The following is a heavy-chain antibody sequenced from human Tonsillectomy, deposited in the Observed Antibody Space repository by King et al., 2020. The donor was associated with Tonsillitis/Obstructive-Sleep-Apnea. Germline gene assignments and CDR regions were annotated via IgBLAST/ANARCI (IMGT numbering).Heavy chain of an antibody. D-gene: IGHD3-3*01. J-gene: IGHJ6*03. CDR1: GGTFSSYA. V-gene: IGHV1-69*01. CDR2: IIPIFCTA. CDR3: ARGRRTYYDFWSGTRVYYYYYMDV. Sequence: QLVQSGAEVKKPGASVKVSCKASGGTFSSYAISRVRQAPGQGLEGMGWIIPIFCTANYAQKFQGRVTITADESTSTAYMELCSRGSEDTAVYYCARGRRTYYDFWSGTRVYYYYYMDVWGKGTTVTVSS.